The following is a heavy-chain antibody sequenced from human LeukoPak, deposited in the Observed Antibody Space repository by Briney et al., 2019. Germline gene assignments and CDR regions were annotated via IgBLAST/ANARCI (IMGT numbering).Heavy chain of an antibody. V-gene: IGHV3-23*01. J-gene: IGHJ4*02. CDR3: ARELNDFWSGYYY. D-gene: IGHD3-3*01. CDR2: ISGSGGST. CDR1: GFIFSSYA. Sequence: GGSLRLSCAASGFIFSSYAMGWVRQAPGKGLEWVSGISGSGGSTYYADSVKGRFTTSRDNSKNTLYLQMNSLRAEDTAVYYCARELNDFWSGYYYWGQGTLVTVSS.